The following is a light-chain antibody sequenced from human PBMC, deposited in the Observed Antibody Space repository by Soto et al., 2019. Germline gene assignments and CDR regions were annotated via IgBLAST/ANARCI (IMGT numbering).Light chain of an antibody. CDR3: QQYGSSPTT. J-gene: IGKJ5*01. CDR1: QSLDTF. Sequence: VLTQSPGTLSLSPGERATLSCRASQSLDTFLAWYQQKPGQAPRLLIYGASSRATGIPDRFSGSGSGTDFTLTISRLEPEDFVVYYCQQYGSSPTTFGQGTRLEIK. V-gene: IGKV3-20*01. CDR2: GAS.